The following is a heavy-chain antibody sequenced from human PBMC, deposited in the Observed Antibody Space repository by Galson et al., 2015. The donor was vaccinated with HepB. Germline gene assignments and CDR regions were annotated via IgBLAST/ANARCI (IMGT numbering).Heavy chain of an antibody. D-gene: IGHD6-13*01. CDR1: GFTFGSYG. CDR2: IRYDGSNK. CDR3: AKEWYSSSWYNWFDP. J-gene: IGHJ5*02. Sequence: LRLSCAASGFTFGSYGMHWVRQAPGKGLEWVAFIRYDGSNKYHADSVKGRFTISRDNSKNTLYLQMNSLRAEDTAVYYCAKEWYSSSWYNWFDPWGQGTLVTVSS. V-gene: IGHV3-30*02.